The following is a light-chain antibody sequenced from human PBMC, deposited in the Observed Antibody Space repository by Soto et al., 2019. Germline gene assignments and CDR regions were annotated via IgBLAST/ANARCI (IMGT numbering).Light chain of an antibody. V-gene: IGLV1-40*01. CDR2: GSS. CDR1: SSNIGAGYD. CDR3: QSYDSSLSVDVV. Sequence: QSVLTQPPSVSGAPGQRVTIPCTGSSSNIGAGYDVHWYQQLPGTAPKLLIYGSSNRPSGVPDRFSGSKSGTSASLAITGLQAEDEADYYCQSYDSSLSVDVVFGGGTKVTVL. J-gene: IGLJ2*01.